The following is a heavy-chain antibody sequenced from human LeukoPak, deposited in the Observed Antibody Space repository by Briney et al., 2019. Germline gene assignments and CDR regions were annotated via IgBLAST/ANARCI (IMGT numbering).Heavy chain of an antibody. CDR3: ARATHDYGDYVDYYYYYGMDV. Sequence: GGSLRLSCAASGFTFGSYSMNWVRQAPGKGLEWVSSISSSSSYIYYADSVKGRFTIPRDNAKNSLYLQMNSLRAEDTAVYYCARATHDYGDYVDYYYYYGMDVWGKGTTVTVSS. CDR1: GFTFGSYS. J-gene: IGHJ6*04. CDR2: ISSSSSYI. D-gene: IGHD4-17*01. V-gene: IGHV3-21*01.